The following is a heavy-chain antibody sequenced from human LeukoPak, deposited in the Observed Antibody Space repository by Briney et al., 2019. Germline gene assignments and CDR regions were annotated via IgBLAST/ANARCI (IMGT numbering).Heavy chain of an antibody. V-gene: IGHV3-7*01. CDR2: IKEDGSDK. Sequence: GGSLRLSCAASGFTFSNYWMSWVRQAPGKGLEWVANIKEDGSDKYSVDFVKGRFTISRDNAKNSLYLQMNNLRADDTAVYYCASNYRGSSWDYWGQGTLVTVSS. J-gene: IGHJ4*02. CDR3: ASNYRGSSWDY. CDR1: GFTFSNYW. D-gene: IGHD6-13*01.